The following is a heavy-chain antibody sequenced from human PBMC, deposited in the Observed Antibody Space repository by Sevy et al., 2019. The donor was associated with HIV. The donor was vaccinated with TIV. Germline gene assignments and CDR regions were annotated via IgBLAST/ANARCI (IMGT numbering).Heavy chain of an antibody. V-gene: IGHV1-2*06. CDR2: INPNSGDT. J-gene: IGHJ4*02. CDR1: GYTFNAYF. CDR3: ARAYYYDSSAYRFDD. D-gene: IGHD3-22*01. Sequence: ASVKVSCKASGYTFNAYFMHWVRQAPGQGLEWMGRINPNSGDTTYAQKFKGRDTMSRNTSISTAYMELHRLTSDDTAVYYCARAYYYDSSAYRFDDWGQGTLVTVSS.